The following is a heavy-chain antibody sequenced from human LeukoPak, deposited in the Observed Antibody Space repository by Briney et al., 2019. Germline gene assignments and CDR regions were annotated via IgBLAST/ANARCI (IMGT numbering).Heavy chain of an antibody. Sequence: PGGSLRLSCAASGFTFSSYSMNWVRQAPGKGLEWVSYISSSGSTIYYADSVKGRFTIPRDNAKNSLYLQMNSLRAEDTAVYYCAREKGSYLIYYYYYGMDVWGQGTTVTVSS. D-gene: IGHD1-26*01. V-gene: IGHV3-48*04. CDR3: AREKGSYLIYYYYYGMDV. J-gene: IGHJ6*02. CDR2: ISSSGSTI. CDR1: GFTFSSYS.